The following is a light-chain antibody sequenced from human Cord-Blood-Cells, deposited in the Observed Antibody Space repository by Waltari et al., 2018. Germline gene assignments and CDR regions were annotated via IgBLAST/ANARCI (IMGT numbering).Light chain of an antibody. CDR2: EVS. J-gene: IGLJ1*01. Sequence: QPASVSGSPGQSITLSCTGTSSDVGGYNYVSWYQQHPGKAPKLMIYEVSNRPSGVSNRFSGSKSGNTASLTISGLQAEDEADYYCSSYTSSSTLGVFGTGTKVTVL. CDR3: SSYTSSSTLGV. CDR1: SSDVGGYNY. V-gene: IGLV2-14*01.